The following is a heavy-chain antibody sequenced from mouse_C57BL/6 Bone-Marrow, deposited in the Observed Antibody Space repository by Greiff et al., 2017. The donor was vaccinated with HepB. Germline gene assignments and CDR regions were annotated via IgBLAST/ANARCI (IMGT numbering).Heavy chain of an antibody. CDR1: GYTFTSYW. CDR2: IHPNSGST. Sequence: QVQLQQPGAELVKPGASVKLSCKASGYTFTSYWMHWVKQRPGQGLEWIGRIHPNSGSTNYNEKFKSKATLTVDKSSSTAYMQLSSLTSEYSAVYYCAPLYYSYDDGFAYWGQGTLVTVSA. J-gene: IGHJ3*01. CDR3: APLYYSYDDGFAY. V-gene: IGHV1-64*01. D-gene: IGHD2-12*01.